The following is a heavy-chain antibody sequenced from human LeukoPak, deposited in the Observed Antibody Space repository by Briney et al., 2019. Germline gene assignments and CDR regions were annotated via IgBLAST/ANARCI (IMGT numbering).Heavy chain of an antibody. CDR1: GFTINNRG. CDR2: ISHDGNVE. J-gene: IGHJ5*01. Sequence: GTSLRLSCEVSGFTINNRGMHWVRQAPGKGLEWVAMISHDGNVEYYLDSVKGRLTISRDNSKNTLYLQMNSLTTEDTAIYYCAKDWGASGWYNWFDSWGQGTQVTVSS. V-gene: IGHV3-30*18. D-gene: IGHD6-19*01. CDR3: AKDWGASGWYNWFDS.